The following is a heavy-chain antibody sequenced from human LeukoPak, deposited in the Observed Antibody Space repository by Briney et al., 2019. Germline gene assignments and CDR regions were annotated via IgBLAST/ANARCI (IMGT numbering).Heavy chain of an antibody. D-gene: IGHD6-13*01. Sequence: EASVKVSCKASGGTFSSYAISWVRQAPGQGLEWMGRIIPILDIANYAQKFQGRVAIIADKPTSTAYMELSSLRSEDTAVYYCARDGSPIAAGYFDYWGQGTLVTVSS. CDR2: IIPILDIA. V-gene: IGHV1-69*04. CDR3: ARDGSPIAAGYFDY. J-gene: IGHJ4*02. CDR1: GGTFSSYA.